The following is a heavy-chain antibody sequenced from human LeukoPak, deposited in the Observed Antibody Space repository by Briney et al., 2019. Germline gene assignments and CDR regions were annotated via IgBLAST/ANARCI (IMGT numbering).Heavy chain of an antibody. Sequence: GGSLRLSCAASGFTFSSYAMRWVRQAPGKGLEWVAVISYDGSNKYYADSVKGRFTISKDNSKNTLYLQMNSLRAEHTAVYYCAKGGGIYSYGRYYFDYWGQGTLVTVSS. D-gene: IGHD5-18*01. J-gene: IGHJ4*02. CDR2: ISYDGSNK. CDR1: GFTFSSYA. CDR3: AKGGGIYSYGRYYFDY. V-gene: IGHV3-30-3*01.